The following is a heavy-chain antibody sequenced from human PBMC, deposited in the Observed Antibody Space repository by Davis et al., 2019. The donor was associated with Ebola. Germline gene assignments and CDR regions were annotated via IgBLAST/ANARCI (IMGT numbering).Heavy chain of an antibody. CDR2: INSDGSST. CDR3: AKSVSPDAFDI. V-gene: IGHV3-74*01. J-gene: IGHJ3*02. CDR1: GFTLSSYW. D-gene: IGHD2-8*01. Sequence: PGGSLRLSCAASGFTLSSYWMHWVRQVPGKGLVWVSHINSDGSSTSYADSVKGRFTISRDNAKNTLYLQMNSLRAEDTAVYYCAKSVSPDAFDIWGQGTMVTVSS.